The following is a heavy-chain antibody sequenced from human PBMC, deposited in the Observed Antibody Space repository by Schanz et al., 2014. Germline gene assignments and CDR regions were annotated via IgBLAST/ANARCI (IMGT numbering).Heavy chain of an antibody. J-gene: IGHJ4*02. CDR3: VRDTDYHFDY. V-gene: IGHV3-64*01. CDR1: GFTFSNYA. D-gene: IGHD4-17*01. CDR2: ISANGGST. Sequence: EVQVVESGGGLEQPGGSLRLSCAASGFTFSNYAMHWVRQAPGKGLEYVSAISANGGSTYHAPSVQGRFTMSRDNAKNTLYLQMNSLRAEDTAVYYCVRDTDYHFDYWGQGTLVTVSS.